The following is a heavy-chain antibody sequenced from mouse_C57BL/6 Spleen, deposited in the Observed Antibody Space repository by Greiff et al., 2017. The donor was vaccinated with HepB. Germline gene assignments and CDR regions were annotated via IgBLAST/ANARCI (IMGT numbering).Heavy chain of an antibody. CDR2: ISDGGSYT. CDR1: GFTFSSYA. V-gene: IGHV5-4*03. Sequence: EVMLVESGGGLVKPGGSLKLSCAASGFTFSSYAMSWVRQTPEKRLEWVATISDGGSYTYYPDNVKGRFTISRDNAKNNLYLQMSHLKSEDTGMYYCARGSTMITTRGAWFAYWGQGTLVTVSA. D-gene: IGHD2-4*01. J-gene: IGHJ3*01. CDR3: ARGSTMITTRGAWFAY.